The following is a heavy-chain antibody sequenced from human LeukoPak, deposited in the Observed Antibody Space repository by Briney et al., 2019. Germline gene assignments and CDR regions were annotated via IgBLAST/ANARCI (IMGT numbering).Heavy chain of an antibody. CDR2: VNYNGDLT. D-gene: IGHD2-15*01. V-gene: IGHV3-23*01. J-gene: IGHJ4*02. CDR3: AKDHGRGWFPI. Sequence: GGSLRLSCAASGFTFSSYAMSWVRQAPGKGLEWVSTVNYNGDLTYYADSVKGRFTISRDNSKNTLDLQMNSLRAEGTAVYYCAKDHGRGWFPIWGQGTLVTVSS. CDR1: GFTFSSYA.